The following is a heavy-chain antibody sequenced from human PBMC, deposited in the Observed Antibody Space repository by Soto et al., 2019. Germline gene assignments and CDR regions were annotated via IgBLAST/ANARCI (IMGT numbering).Heavy chain of an antibody. Sequence: GGSLRLSCAASGFTFSSYSMNWVRQAPGKGLEWVSYISSSSSTIYYADSVKGRFTISRENAKNSLYLQMNSLRAEDTAVYYCARDMTTVSKAYYYYYMDVWGKGTTVTVSS. CDR3: ARDMTTVSKAYYYYYMDV. V-gene: IGHV3-48*01. D-gene: IGHD4-17*01. CDR1: GFTFSSYS. J-gene: IGHJ6*03. CDR2: ISSSSSTI.